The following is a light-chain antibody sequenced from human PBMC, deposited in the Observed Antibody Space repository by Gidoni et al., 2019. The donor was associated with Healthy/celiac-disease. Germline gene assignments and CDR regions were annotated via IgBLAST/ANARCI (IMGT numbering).Light chain of an antibody. CDR2: GAS. CDR1: QSVSSSD. V-gene: IGKV3-20*01. J-gene: IGKJ1*01. CDR3: QQYGSSPGT. Sequence: EIVLTQSPGTLSLSPGERATLSCRASQSVSSSDLAWYQKKPGQAPRLLIYGASSRATGIPDRFSGSGSGTDFTLTISRLEPEDFAVYYCQQYGSSPGTFGQGTKVEIK.